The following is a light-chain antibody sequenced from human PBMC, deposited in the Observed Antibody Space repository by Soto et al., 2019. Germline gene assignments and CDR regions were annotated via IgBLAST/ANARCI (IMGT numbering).Light chain of an antibody. V-gene: IGKV3-15*01. CDR3: QQYNNWPPRAT. CDR2: GAS. Sequence: EIVMTQSPATLSVSPGERATLSCRASQSVSNKLAWYQQKPGQAPRLVIYGASTRATGMPARFSGSGSGTEFTLTISSLQSEDFAVYYCQQYNNWPPRATFGPGTKVDFK. CDR1: QSVSNK. J-gene: IGKJ3*01.